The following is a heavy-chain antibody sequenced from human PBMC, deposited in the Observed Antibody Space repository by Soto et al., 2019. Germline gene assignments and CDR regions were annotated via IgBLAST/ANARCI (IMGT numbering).Heavy chain of an antibody. V-gene: IGHV3-23*01. CDR1: GFTFSSYS. CDR2: ISTSGSTT. D-gene: IGHD4-17*01. CDR3: ATLARTTDFDY. Sequence: GGSLRLSCAASGFTFSSYSMNWVRQAPGKGLEWVSCISTSGSTTYYADSVKGRFTISRDNAKNTLCLQMNSLRAEDTAVYYCATLARTTDFDYWGQGTLVPVSP. J-gene: IGHJ4*02.